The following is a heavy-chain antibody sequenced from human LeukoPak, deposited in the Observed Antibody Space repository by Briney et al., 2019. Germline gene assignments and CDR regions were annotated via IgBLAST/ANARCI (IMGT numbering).Heavy chain of an antibody. D-gene: IGHD3-3*01. CDR3: VKGGTDYDFWNDSSYSYYSDF. J-gene: IGHJ4*02. CDR2: ISGRGGST. V-gene: IGHV3-23*01. Sequence: GGSLRLSCAASGFTFGSYAMSWVRQAPGKGLEWVSYISGRGGSTFYADSVKGRLTISRDNSTNTLFLQMNSLRAEDTAMYYCVKGGTDYDFWNDSSYSYYSDFWGQGTLVTVSS. CDR1: GFTFGSYA.